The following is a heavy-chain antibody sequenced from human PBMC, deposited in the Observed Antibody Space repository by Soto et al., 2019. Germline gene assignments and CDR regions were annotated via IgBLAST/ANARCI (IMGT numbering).Heavy chain of an antibody. Sequence: SETLSLTCTVSGGSISSYYWSWIRQPPGKGLEWIGYIYYSGSTNYNPSLKSRVTISVDTSKNQFSLKLSSVTAADTAGYYCAREGSSWYYFDYWGQGTLVTVSS. CDR3: AREGSSWYYFDY. CDR2: IYYSGST. CDR1: GGSISSYY. J-gene: IGHJ4*02. V-gene: IGHV4-59*01. D-gene: IGHD6-13*01.